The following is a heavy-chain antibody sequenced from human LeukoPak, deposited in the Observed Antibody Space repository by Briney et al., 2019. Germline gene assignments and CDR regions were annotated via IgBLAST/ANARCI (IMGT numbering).Heavy chain of an antibody. CDR1: GGSISSYY. CDR2: IYYSGST. D-gene: IGHD4-11*01. J-gene: IGHJ5*02. CDR3: ARDQLADYSNYWFDP. V-gene: IGHV4-59*06. Sequence: SETLSLTCTVSGGSISSYYWSWIRQHPGKGLEWIGYIYYSGSTYYNPSLKSRVTISVDTSKNQFSLKLSSVTAADTAVYYCARDQLADYSNYWFDPWGQGTLVTVSS.